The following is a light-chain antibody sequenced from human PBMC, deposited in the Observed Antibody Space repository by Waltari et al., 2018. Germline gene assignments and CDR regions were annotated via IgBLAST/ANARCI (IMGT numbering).Light chain of an antibody. Sequence: QSVLTPPPSVSGAPGTRVTISCTGSGSHIGAGQAIPWYPQLPRAAPKLLIYGSSSRPLGVPDRFFGSTSGTSASLAITGLQAEDEADYYCQSYDTSLSVVFGGGTKLTVL. J-gene: IGLJ3*02. CDR2: GSS. CDR1: GSHIGAGQA. CDR3: QSYDTSLSVV. V-gene: IGLV1-40*01.